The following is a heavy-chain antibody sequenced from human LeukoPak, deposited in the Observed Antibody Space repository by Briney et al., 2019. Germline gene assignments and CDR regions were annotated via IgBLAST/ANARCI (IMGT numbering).Heavy chain of an antibody. Sequence: GGSLRLSCAASGFTFSSYATHWVRQAPGKGLEWVAVISYDGSNKYYADSVKGRFTISRDNSKNTLYLQMNSLRAEDTAVYYCARDSFRTMDVWAKGPRSPSP. V-gene: IGHV3-30*04. CDR2: ISYDGSNK. CDR3: ARDSFRTMDV. CDR1: GFTFSSYA. D-gene: IGHD2-15*01. J-gene: IGHJ6*02.